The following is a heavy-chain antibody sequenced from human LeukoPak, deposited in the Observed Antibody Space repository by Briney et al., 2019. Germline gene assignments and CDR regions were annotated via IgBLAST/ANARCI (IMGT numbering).Heavy chain of an antibody. CDR2: ISGSGGST. CDR3: AKDPVWNPSYYYYYMDV. Sequence: PGGSLRLSCAASGFTFSSYSMNWVRQAPGKGLEWVSTISGSGGSTYYADSVKGRFTISRDKSKNTLFLLMNSLRAEDTAVYYCAKDPVWNPSYYYYYMDVWGKGTMVTVSS. D-gene: IGHD1-1*01. CDR1: GFTFSSYS. V-gene: IGHV3-23*01. J-gene: IGHJ6*03.